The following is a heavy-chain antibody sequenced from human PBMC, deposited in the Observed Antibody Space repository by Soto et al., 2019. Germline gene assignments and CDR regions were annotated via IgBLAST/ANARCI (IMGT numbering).Heavy chain of an antibody. CDR1: GYTFTGYY. V-gene: IGHV1-2*04. Sequence: QVQLVQSGAEVKKPGASVKVSCKASGYTFTGYYMHCVRQATGQGLEWMGWINPNSCGTNYAQKFQGWVTMTRDTSISTAYMELSRPRSDDTAVYYCARGGGYCSSTSCYEYYYYGMDVWGKGTTVTVST. CDR3: ARGGGYCSSTSCYEYYYYGMDV. CDR2: INPNSCGT. D-gene: IGHD2-2*01. J-gene: IGHJ6*04.